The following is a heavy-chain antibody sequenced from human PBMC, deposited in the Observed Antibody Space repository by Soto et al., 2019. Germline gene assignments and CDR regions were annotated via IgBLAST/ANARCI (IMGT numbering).Heavy chain of an antibody. CDR1: GYPFTSYG. V-gene: IGHV1-18*01. J-gene: IGHJ4*02. CDR3: ARDRLIAVTGRLHY. D-gene: IGHD6-19*01. CDR2: ISAYNGKT. Sequence: QVQLVQSGAEVKKPGASVKVSCKTSGYPFTSYGINWVRQAPGQGPEWMGWISAYNGKTSYTQKFQGRVTMTTDTYTCTAYIELRILRSDATAVYYCARDRLIAVTGRLHYWGQGTLVTVSS.